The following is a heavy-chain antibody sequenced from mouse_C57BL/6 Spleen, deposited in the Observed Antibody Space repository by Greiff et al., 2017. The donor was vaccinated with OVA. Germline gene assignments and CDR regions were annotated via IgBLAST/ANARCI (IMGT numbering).Heavy chain of an antibody. CDR1: GFTFRDYG. CDR3: ALGDWYFDV. V-gene: IGHV5-17*01. Sequence: EVKLMESGGGLVKPGGSLKLSCAASGFTFRDYGMHWVRQAPEKGLEWVAYISSGSSTIYYADTVKGRFTISRDNAKNTLFLQMTSLRSEDTAMYYCALGDWYFDVWGTGTTVTVSS. CDR2: ISSGSSTI. J-gene: IGHJ1*03.